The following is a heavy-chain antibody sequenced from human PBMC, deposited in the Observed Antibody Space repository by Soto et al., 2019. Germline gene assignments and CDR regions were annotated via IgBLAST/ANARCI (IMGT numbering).Heavy chain of an antibody. D-gene: IGHD6-19*01. Sequence: DVQLLESGGGLVQPGGSLRLSCVVSGFTFSSYAMSWVRQAPGKGLEWVSSISGSGGNIYYADSVKGRFTISSDNSKNRLKMQMNSVRAEDTAVYYCAKPASGWYPKLMNGMDVWGQGTTVTVSS. CDR2: ISGSGGNI. CDR3: AKPASGWYPKLMNGMDV. V-gene: IGHV3-23*01. CDR1: GFTFSSYA. J-gene: IGHJ6*02.